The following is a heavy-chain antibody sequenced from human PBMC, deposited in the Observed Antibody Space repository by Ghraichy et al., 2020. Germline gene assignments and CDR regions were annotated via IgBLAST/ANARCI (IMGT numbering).Heavy chain of an antibody. CDR1: GYTFTSYG. D-gene: IGHD2-2*02. CDR2: ISAYNGNT. J-gene: IGHJ6*02. CDR3: ARADCSSTSCYTIHYYYGMDV. V-gene: IGHV1-18*01. Sequence: ASVKVSCKASGYTFTSYGISWVRQAPGQGLEWMGWISAYNGNTNYAQKLQGRVTMTTDTSTSTAYMELRSLRSDDTAMYYCARADCSSTSCYTIHYYYGMDVWGQGTTVNVSS.